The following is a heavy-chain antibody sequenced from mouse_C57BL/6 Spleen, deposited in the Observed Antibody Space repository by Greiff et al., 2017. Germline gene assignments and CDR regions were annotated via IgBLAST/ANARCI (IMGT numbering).Heavy chain of an antibody. Sequence: EVKLVESGGGLVKPGGSLTLSCAASGFPFSSSTMSWVRQTPEKRLEWVATISGGGGNTYYPDSVKGRFTISRDNAKNTLYLQMSSLRSEDTALYYCARQGLTTVVAFDYWGQGTTLTVSS. CDR1: GFPFSSST. CDR2: ISGGGGNT. V-gene: IGHV5-9*01. J-gene: IGHJ2*01. D-gene: IGHD1-1*01. CDR3: ARQGLTTVVAFDY.